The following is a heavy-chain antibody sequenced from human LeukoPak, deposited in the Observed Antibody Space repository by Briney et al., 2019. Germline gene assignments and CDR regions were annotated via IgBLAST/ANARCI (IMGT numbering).Heavy chain of an antibody. CDR3: ARQSRGTTARLFDY. D-gene: IGHD1-1*01. CDR1: GDSISSYY. CDR2: ISYSGST. J-gene: IGHJ4*02. Sequence: EASETLSLTCTVSGDSISSYYWSWIRQPPGKGLEWIGYISYSGSTNYNPSLESRVTISGDTSKNQCSLKLSSVTAADTAFYYCARQSRGTTARLFDYWGQGTLVTVSS. V-gene: IGHV4-59*08.